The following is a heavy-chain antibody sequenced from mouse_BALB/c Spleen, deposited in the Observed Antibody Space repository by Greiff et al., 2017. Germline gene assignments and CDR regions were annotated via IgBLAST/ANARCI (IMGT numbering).Heavy chain of an antibody. D-gene: IGHD2-1*01. V-gene: IGHV3-2*02. CDR1: GYSITSDYA. CDR2: ISYSGST. Sequence: EVKLMESGPGLVKPSQSLSLTCTVTGYSITSDYAWNWIRQFPGNKLEWMGYISYSGSTSYNPSLKSRISITRDTSKNQFFLQLNSVTTEDTATYYCARSPYGNYVGLAYWGQGTLVTVSA. J-gene: IGHJ3*01. CDR3: ARSPYGNYVGLAY.